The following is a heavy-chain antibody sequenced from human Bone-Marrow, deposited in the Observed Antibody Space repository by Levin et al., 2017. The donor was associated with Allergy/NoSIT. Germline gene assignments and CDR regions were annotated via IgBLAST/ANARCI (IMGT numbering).Heavy chain of an antibody. CDR1: GYSFTDYW. J-gene: IGHJ6*02. CDR3: ARGYTFGWLFSMDV. V-gene: IGHV5-51*01. Sequence: RGESLKISCKGSGYSFTDYWIGWVRQMPGKGLEWMGIINPGGSETRYSPSFQGHVTISADKSTDNVYLQWTSLKASDSAIYFCARGYTFGWLFSMDVWGQGTTVTVSS. CDR2: INPGGSET. D-gene: IGHD5-18*01.